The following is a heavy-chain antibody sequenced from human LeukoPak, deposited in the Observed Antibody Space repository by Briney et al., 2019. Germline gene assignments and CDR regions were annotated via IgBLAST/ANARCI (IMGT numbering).Heavy chain of an antibody. CDR3: AKWGDYDVLTGYYVSDF. J-gene: IGHJ4*02. CDR1: GFIFSNYA. V-gene: IGHV3-23*01. CDR2: ISGRSNNT. Sequence: GGSLRLSCAASGFIFSNYAMYWVRQAPGKGLEWVSAISGRSNNTYYADSVKGRFTISRDSSKNTLYLQMNSLRADDTAVYYCAKWGDYDVLTGYYVSDFWGRGTLVTVSS. D-gene: IGHD3-9*01.